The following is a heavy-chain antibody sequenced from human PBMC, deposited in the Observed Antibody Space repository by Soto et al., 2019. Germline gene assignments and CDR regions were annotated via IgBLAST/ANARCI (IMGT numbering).Heavy chain of an antibody. Sequence: ASVKVSCKASGCTFTSYGISWVRQAPGQGLEWMGWISAYNGNTNYAQKLQGRVTMTTDTSTSTAYMELRSLRSDDTAVYYCAREGYYDILTGYYPDAFDIWGQGTMVTVSS. CDR2: ISAYNGNT. J-gene: IGHJ3*02. CDR3: AREGYYDILTGYYPDAFDI. CDR1: GCTFTSYG. V-gene: IGHV1-18*04. D-gene: IGHD3-9*01.